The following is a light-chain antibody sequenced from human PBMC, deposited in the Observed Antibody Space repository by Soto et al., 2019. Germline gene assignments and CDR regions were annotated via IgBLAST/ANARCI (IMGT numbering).Light chain of an antibody. CDR1: SSDVGGHNY. CDR3: TSFAGSNNFVI. CDR2: EVI. V-gene: IGLV2-8*01. Sequence: QSVLTQPPSASGCPGESVTISCTGTSSDVGGHNYVSWYQQHPGKAPKLMIFEVIKRPSGVPDRFSGSKSGNTASLTVSGLQAEDEADYYCTSFAGSNNFVIFGGGTKLTVL. J-gene: IGLJ2*01.